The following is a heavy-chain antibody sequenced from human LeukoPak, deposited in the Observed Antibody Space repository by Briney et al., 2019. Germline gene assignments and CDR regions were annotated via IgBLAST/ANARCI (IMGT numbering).Heavy chain of an antibody. D-gene: IGHD6-19*01. CDR1: GFTFSSYS. J-gene: IGHJ4*02. CDR2: ISSDGSKP. CDR3: TKDAFYSSGTYFDL. Sequence: GGSLRLSCAASGFTFSSYSMNWVRQAPGKGLEWVAVISSDGSKPYYEDSVKGRFTISRDNSKNTLYLQMSSLRAEDTAVYYCTKDAFYSSGTYFDLWGQGTLVTVSS. V-gene: IGHV3-30*18.